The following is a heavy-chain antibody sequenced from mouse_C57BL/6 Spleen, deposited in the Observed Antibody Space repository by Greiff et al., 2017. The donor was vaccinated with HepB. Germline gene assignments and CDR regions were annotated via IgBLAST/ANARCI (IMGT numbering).Heavy chain of an antibody. CDR1: GYAFSSSW. V-gene: IGHV1-82*01. CDR3: ARGDYGNYDGAMDY. D-gene: IGHD2-1*01. J-gene: IGHJ4*01. Sequence: VMLVESGPELVKPGASVKISCKASGYAFSSSWMNWVKQRPGKGLEWIGRIYPGDGDTNYNGKFKGKATLTADKSSSTAYMQLSSLTSEDSAVYFCARGDYGNYDGAMDYWGQGTSVTVSS. CDR2: IYPGDGDT.